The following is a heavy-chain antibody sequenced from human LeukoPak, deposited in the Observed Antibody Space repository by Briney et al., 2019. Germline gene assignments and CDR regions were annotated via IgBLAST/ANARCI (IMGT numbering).Heavy chain of an antibody. V-gene: IGHV1-69*13. CDR1: GGTFSSYA. CDR3: AREVGATGASPLFDP. CDR2: IIPIFGTA. J-gene: IGHJ5*02. D-gene: IGHD1-26*01. Sequence: SVKVSCKASGGTFSSYAISWVRQAPGQGLEWMGGIIPIFGTANYAQKFHGRVTITADESTSTAYMELSSLRSEDTAVYYCAREVGATGASPLFDPWGQGTLVTVSS.